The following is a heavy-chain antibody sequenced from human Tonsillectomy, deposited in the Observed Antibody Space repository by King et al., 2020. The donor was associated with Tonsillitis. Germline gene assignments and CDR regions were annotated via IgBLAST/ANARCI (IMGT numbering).Heavy chain of an antibody. J-gene: IGHJ5*02. D-gene: IGHD1-26*01. V-gene: IGHV4-59*01. Sequence: VQLQESGPGLVKPSETLSLTCTVSGGSISSYYWSWIRQPPGKGLEWIGYIYYSGSTNYNPSLKSRVTISVDTSKNQFSLKLSSVTAADTAVYYCAKHIGSWVVYWFDPWGQGTLVTVSS. CDR3: AKHIGSWVVYWFDP. CDR2: IYYSGST. CDR1: GGSISSYY.